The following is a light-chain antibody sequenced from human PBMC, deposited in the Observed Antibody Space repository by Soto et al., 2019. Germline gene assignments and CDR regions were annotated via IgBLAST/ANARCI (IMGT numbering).Light chain of an antibody. CDR2: WPS. V-gene: IGKV4-1*01. Sequence: DIVMTQSPESLAVSLGERATINCKSSQSVFYSSNNKNYLTWYQQKPGQPPKLLIHWPSTRESGVPDRFSGSGSETDFTLTISSLQAEDVAVYYCQQYYSLPLTFGGGTKVEIK. CDR3: QQYYSLPLT. J-gene: IGKJ4*01. CDR1: QSVFYSSNNKNY.